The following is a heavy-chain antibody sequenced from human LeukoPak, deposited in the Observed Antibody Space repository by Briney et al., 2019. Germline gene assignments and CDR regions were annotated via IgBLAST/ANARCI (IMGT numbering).Heavy chain of an antibody. Sequence: SETLSLTCTVSGGSISSSSYYWGWIRQPPGKGLEWIGSIYYSGSTYYNPSLKSRVTISVDTSKNQFSLKLSSVTAADTAVYYCARIVGATYDGEDYFDYWGQGTLVTVSS. CDR3: ARIVGATYDGEDYFDY. CDR1: GGSISSSSYY. CDR2: IYYSGST. J-gene: IGHJ4*02. V-gene: IGHV4-39*01. D-gene: IGHD1-26*01.